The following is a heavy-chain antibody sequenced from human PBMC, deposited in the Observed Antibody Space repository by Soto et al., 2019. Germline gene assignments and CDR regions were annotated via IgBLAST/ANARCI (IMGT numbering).Heavy chain of an antibody. CDR3: AREGGSYYRTLDP. CDR1: GFTFSSYA. CDR2: ISYDGSNK. Sequence: QVQLVESGVGVVQPGRSLRLSCAASGFTFSSYAMHWVRQAPGKGLEWVAVISYDGSNKYYADSVKGRFTISRDNSKNTLYLQINSLRAEDTAVYYCAREGGSYYRTLDPWGQGTLVTVSS. D-gene: IGHD1-26*01. J-gene: IGHJ5*02. V-gene: IGHV3-30-3*01.